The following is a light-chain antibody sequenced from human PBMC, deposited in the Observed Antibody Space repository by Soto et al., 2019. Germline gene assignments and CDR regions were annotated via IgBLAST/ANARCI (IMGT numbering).Light chain of an antibody. CDR2: YDS. V-gene: IGLV3-21*04. J-gene: IGLJ2*01. CDR3: QVWDSSSDQEV. CDR1: NIGSKS. Sequence: SSELTQPPSVSVAPGKTARITCGGNNIGSKSVHWYQQKPGQAPVLVIYYDSDRPSGIPERFSGSTSGNTATLTISRVEAGDEADYYCQVWDSSSDQEVFGGGTKLTVL.